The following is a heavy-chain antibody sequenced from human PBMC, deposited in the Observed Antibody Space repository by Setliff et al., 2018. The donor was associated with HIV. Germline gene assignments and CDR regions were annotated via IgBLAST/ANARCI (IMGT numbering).Heavy chain of an antibody. CDR1: GGSFSGYY. J-gene: IGHJ6*03. V-gene: IGHV4-34*01. D-gene: IGHD5-12*01. CDR2: INHSGST. CDR3: ARGATLSRSFPLIYTGYKEDKFYYMDV. Sequence: PSETLSLTCAVYGGSFSGYYWSWIRQPPGKGLEWIGEINHSGSTNYNPSLKSRVTISVDTSKNQFSLKLRSLTAADTAVYYCARGATLSRSFPLIYTGYKEDKFYYMDVWGKGTTVTVSS.